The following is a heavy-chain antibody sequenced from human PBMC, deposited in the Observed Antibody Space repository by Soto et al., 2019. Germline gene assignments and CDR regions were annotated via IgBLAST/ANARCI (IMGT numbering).Heavy chain of an antibody. J-gene: IGHJ6*02. CDR2: IDPSDSYT. Sequence: VESLKISCKGSGYSFTSYWISWVRQMPGKGLEWMGRIDPSDSYTNYSPSFQGHVTISADKSISTAYLQWSSLKASHTAMYYCARPGGHYFCMDVWGQGTSVTVSS. CDR1: GYSFTSYW. CDR3: ARPGGHYFCMDV. D-gene: IGHD3-10*01. V-gene: IGHV5-10-1*01.